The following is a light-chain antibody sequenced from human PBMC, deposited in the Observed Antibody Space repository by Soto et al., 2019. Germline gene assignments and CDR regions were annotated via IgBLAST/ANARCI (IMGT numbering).Light chain of an antibody. J-gene: IGKJ1*01. V-gene: IGKV2-30*01. CDR1: QSLVYSDGYTY. Sequence: DVVMTQSPLSLPVTLGQPASISCRSSQSLVYSDGYTYFSWFQQRPGQSPRRLIYKVSNRDSGVPDRFSGSGSGTDFTLKISRVEAEDVGVYYCMQGTHWPWTFGQGTEVEIK. CDR3: MQGTHWPWT. CDR2: KVS.